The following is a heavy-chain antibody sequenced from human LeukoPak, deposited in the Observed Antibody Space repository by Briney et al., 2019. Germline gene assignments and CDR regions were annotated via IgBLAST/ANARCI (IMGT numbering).Heavy chain of an antibody. CDR3: ARLPTMTTMGY. V-gene: IGHV4-59*08. D-gene: IGHD4-17*01. CDR1: GGSISTYY. Sequence: SETLSLTCTMSGGSISTYYWSWIRQPPGKGLEWIGSIYYSGNTNYNPSLKSRVTISIDTSKRQFSLKLTSVTAADTAIYYCARLPTMTTMGYWGQGTLVTVSS. CDR2: IYYSGNT. J-gene: IGHJ4*02.